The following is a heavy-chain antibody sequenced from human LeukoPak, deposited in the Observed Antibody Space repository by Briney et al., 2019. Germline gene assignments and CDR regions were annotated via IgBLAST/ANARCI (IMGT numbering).Heavy chain of an antibody. CDR1: GYTFTSYA. CDR2: INTNTGNP. J-gene: IGHJ3*02. V-gene: IGHV7-4-1*02. CDR3: AKDITGPGDAFDI. D-gene: IGHD1-20*01. Sequence: ASVKASCKASGYTFTSYAMNWVRQAPGQGLEWMGWINTNTGNPTYAQGFTGRFVFSLDTSVSTAYLQISSLKAEDTAVYYCAKDITGPGDAFDIWGQGTMVTVSS.